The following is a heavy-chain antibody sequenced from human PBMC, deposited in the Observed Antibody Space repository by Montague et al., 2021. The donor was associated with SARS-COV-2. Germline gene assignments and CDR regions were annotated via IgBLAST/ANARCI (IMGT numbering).Heavy chain of an antibody. CDR1: GSSISSETHY. Sequence: SETLSLTCTVSGSSISSETHYWGWIRQPPGKGLEWIGSIFYSGSTYYNSSLKSRVSISVDTSKNQFSLRPRSVTAADTAVYYCASQPIPVTGSGEFDYWGPGTLVTVSS. CDR2: IFYSGST. J-gene: IGHJ4*02. V-gene: IGHV4-39*01. D-gene: IGHD6-19*01. CDR3: ASQPIPVTGSGEFDY.